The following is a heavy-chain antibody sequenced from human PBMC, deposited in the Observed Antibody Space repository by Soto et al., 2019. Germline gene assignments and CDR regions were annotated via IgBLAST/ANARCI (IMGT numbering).Heavy chain of an antibody. CDR2: IWYDGSNK. Sequence: QVQLVESGGGVVQPGRSLRLSCAASGFTFSSYGMHWVRQAPGKGLEWVAVIWYDGSNKYYADSVKGRFTISRDNSKKTMYLHMNSRRAEDTAVYYWARDRSTWELLREANWFDPWGQGTLVTVSS. CDR3: ARDRSTWELLREANWFDP. J-gene: IGHJ5*02. CDR1: GFTFSSYG. V-gene: IGHV3-33*01. D-gene: IGHD1-26*01.